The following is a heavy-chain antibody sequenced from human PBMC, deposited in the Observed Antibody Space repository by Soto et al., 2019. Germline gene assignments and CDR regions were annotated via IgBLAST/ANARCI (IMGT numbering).Heavy chain of an antibody. CDR2: MNPYNGNT. Sequence: QVQLVQSGAEVKKPGASVKVSCRASGYTFTSYDIIWVRQAPGQGLECMGWMNPYNGNTGYAQNFQGRVTMTRNTSISTAYMELSSLRSEDTAVYYCARGPGDLGYLAYWGQGALVTVSS. D-gene: IGHD3-10*01. CDR1: GYTFTSYD. J-gene: IGHJ4*02. V-gene: IGHV1-8*01. CDR3: ARGPGDLGYLAY.